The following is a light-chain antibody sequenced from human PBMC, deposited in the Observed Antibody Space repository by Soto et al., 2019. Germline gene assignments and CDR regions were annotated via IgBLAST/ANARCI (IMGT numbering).Light chain of an antibody. J-gene: IGLJ2*01. V-gene: IGLV2-8*01. CDR3: CSYAGSNTLI. CDR2: EVN. Sequence: QSALTQPPSASGSPGQSVTLSCTGTSSDVGIFNYVSWYQQHPDQAPKLLIFEVNKRPSGVPDRFSASKSGNTASLTVSGLQAEDEADYYCCSYAGSNTLIVGGGTELTVL. CDR1: SSDVGIFNY.